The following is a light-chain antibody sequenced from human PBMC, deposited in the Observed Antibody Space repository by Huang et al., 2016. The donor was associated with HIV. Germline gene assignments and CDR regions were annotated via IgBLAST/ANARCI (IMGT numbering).Light chain of an antibody. J-gene: IGKJ2*01. CDR2: SDS. CDR3: HQYNKWPVT. V-gene: IGKV3-15*01. Sequence: EIVMTQSPVTLSVSPGERATLSCRASHSVGSSLAWYQQQPGQAPRLVIYSDSTRATGIPDRFSGSGSGTEFTLTISSLQSGDPAIYYCHQYNKWPVTFGQGTTVEIK. CDR1: HSVGSS.